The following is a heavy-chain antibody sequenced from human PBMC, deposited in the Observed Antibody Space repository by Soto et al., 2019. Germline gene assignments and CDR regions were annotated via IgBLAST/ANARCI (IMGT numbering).Heavy chain of an antibody. CDR3: ASYRTYYYDSSGFDED. CDR1: GFTFSSYG. V-gene: IGHV3-48*03. CDR2: ISSSGSTI. J-gene: IGHJ4*02. Sequence: PGGSLRLSCAASGFTFSSYGMNWVRQAPGKGLEWVSYISSSGSTIYYADSVKGRFTISRDNAKNSLYLQMNSLRAEDTAVYYCASYRTYYYDSSGFDEDWGQGTLVTVSS. D-gene: IGHD3-22*01.